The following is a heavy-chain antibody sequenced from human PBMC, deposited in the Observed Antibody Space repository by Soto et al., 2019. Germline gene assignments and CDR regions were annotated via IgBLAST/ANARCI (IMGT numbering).Heavy chain of an antibody. D-gene: IGHD6-13*01. CDR3: AKVSSSWYAGFFDL. Sequence: EVQLLESGGGLVQPGGSLRLSCTASGLPFSSHAMPWVRQAPGKGREWVSGLSDSGISIYYADSVKGRLTISRDNSKNTLYLQIHTLRAEDTAVYYCAKVSSSWYAGFFDLWGQGTLVTVSS. CDR2: LSDSGISI. V-gene: IGHV3-23*01. J-gene: IGHJ4*02. CDR1: GLPFSSHA.